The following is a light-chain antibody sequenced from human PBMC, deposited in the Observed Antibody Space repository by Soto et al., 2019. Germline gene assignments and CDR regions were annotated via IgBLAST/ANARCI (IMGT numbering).Light chain of an antibody. CDR1: QSISSY. CDR2: DAS. V-gene: IGKV3-11*01. J-gene: IGKJ3*01. Sequence: EIVLTQSPATLSLSPGERATLSCRASQSISSYLARYQQKPDQAPRLLIYDASNRATGIPARFSGSGSGTDITLTISSLEPEDFAFYYNQQHSTCPFTFGPGTKVDIK. CDR3: QQHSTCPFT.